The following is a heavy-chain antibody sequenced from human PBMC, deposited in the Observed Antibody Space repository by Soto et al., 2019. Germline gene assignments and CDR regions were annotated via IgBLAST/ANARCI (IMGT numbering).Heavy chain of an antibody. J-gene: IGHJ6*03. V-gene: IGHV4-59*01. CDR1: GDSISSSH. D-gene: IGHD3-3*01. CDR3: ARGVLEWLLRDSYYYYMDV. Sequence: SETLSLTCTVSGDSISSSHWNWIRQALGKGLEWIGYIDDTGSTNYNPSLKSRVTLSVDPSNNQYSLKLSSVTAADTAVYYCARGVLEWLLRDSYYYYMDVWGKGTTVTVSS. CDR2: IDDTGST.